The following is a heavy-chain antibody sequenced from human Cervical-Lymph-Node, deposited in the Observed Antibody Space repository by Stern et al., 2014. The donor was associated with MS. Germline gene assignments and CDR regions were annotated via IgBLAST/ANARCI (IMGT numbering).Heavy chain of an antibody. V-gene: IGHV1-46*03. CDR3: ARAQEFSNVVANY. CDR2: INPTTCRT. Sequence: VQLVESGAEVKKPGASMRISCKASGYTFTNYFIHWVRQAPRQRPEWMGIINPTTCRTSYAQRFQGRVTMTRDTSTNTAYLDLSSLRSEDTAVYFCARAQEFSNVVANYWGQGTLVTVSS. D-gene: IGHD2-8*01. CDR1: GYTFTNYF. J-gene: IGHJ4*02.